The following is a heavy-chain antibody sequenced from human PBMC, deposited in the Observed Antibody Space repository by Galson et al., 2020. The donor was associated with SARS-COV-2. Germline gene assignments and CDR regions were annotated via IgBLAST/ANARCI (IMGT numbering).Heavy chain of an antibody. CDR2: IRSKTYGGTT. CDR1: GFTFGDYA. CDR3: TREGASGCYYY. D-gene: IGHD1-26*01. V-gene: IGHV3-49*03. Sequence: GGSLRLSCTGSGFTFGDYAVSWFRQTPGKGLEWVGFIRSKTYGGTTEYAASVKGRFTISRDDSKSIAYLQMNSLKTEDTAVYYCTREGASGCYYYGGQGTLVTVSS. J-gene: IGHJ4*02.